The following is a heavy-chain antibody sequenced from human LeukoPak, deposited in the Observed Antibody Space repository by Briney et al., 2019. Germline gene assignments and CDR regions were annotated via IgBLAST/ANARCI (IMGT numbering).Heavy chain of an antibody. V-gene: IGHV3-30*03. D-gene: IGHD3-22*01. CDR3: ARDADSTDYYDSSGYHY. CDR1: GFTFSDYS. Sequence: GGSLRLSCAASGFTFSDYSMNWVRQAPGKGLEWVAVISYDGSNKYYADSVKGRFTISRDNSKNTLYLQMNSLRAEDTAVYYCARDADSTDYYDSSGYHYWGQGTLVTVSS. J-gene: IGHJ4*02. CDR2: ISYDGSNK.